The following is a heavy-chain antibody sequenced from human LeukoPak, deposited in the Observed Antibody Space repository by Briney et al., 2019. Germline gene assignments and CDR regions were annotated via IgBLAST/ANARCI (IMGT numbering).Heavy chain of an antibody. V-gene: IGHV1-8*03. Sequence: ASVKVSCKASGYTFTSYGISWVRQATGQGLEWMGWMNPNSGNTGYAQKFQGRVTITRNTSITTAYMELSSLRSEDTAVYYCARARSYDFWSGYYSLDSWGQGTLVTVSS. J-gene: IGHJ4*02. CDR3: ARARSYDFWSGYYSLDS. CDR2: MNPNSGNT. D-gene: IGHD3-3*01. CDR1: GYTFTSYG.